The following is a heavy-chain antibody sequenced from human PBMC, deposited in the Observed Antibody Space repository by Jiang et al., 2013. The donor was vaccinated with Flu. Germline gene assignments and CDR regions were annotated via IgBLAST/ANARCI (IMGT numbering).Heavy chain of an antibody. V-gene: IGHV4-38-2*01. CDR2: IYHSGST. CDR1: GYSISSGYY. CDR3: AITTGYSSSWYGEVDY. Sequence: TLSLTCAVSGYSISSGYYWGWIRQPPGKGLEWIGSIYHSGSTYYNPSLKSRVTISVDTSKNQFSLKLSSVTAADTAVYYCAITTGYSSSWYGEVDYWGQGTLVTVSS. D-gene: IGHD6-13*01. J-gene: IGHJ4*02.